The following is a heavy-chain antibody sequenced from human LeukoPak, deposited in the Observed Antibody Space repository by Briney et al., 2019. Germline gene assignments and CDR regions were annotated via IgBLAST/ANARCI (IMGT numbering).Heavy chain of an antibody. V-gene: IGHV1-2*02. D-gene: IGHD5-12*01. Sequence: ASVKVSCKASGYTFTGYYMHWVRQAPGQGLEWMGWINPNSGGTNYVQKFQGRVAMTRDTSISTAYMELSRLRSDDTAVYYCARDSTWGYSGYVDYWGQGTLVTVSS. CDR2: INPNSGGT. J-gene: IGHJ4*02. CDR3: ARDSTWGYSGYVDY. CDR1: GYTFTGYY.